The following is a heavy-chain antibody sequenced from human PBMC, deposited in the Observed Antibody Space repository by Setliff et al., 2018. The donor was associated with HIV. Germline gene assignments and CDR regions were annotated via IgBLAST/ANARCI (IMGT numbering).Heavy chain of an antibody. Sequence: SETVSLTCSVSGDSISSGRYFWGWIRQTPGKGLEWIGNIYYTGFAYYNPSLKSRVTISLDTSKTHFFLNLTSVTDADTAVYFCTREGRGDPAMATTRIDYWGQGKLVTVSS. CDR3: TREGRGDPAMATTRIDY. CDR1: GDSISSGRYF. J-gene: IGHJ4*02. D-gene: IGHD1-1*01. V-gene: IGHV4-39*02. CDR2: IYYTGFA.